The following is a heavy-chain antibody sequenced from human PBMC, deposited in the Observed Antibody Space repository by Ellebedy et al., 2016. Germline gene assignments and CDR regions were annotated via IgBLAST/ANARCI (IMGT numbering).Heavy chain of an antibody. Sequence: GESLKISCTGSGFTFGDHAMSWFRQAPGKGLEWVGFIKTKAFGVATEYATSVKGRYTISRDDSKSIAYLQMNSLNAEDTALYYCARAYHSGFDFWGQGTPVTVSS. CDR3: ARAYHSGFDF. V-gene: IGHV3-49*03. D-gene: IGHD3-10*01. J-gene: IGHJ4*02. CDR1: GFTFGDHA. CDR2: IKTKAFGVAT.